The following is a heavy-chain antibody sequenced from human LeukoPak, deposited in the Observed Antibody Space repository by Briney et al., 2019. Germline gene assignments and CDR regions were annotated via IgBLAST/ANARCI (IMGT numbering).Heavy chain of an antibody. Sequence: SETLSLTCTVSDGSISSYYWSWIRQPPGKGLEWIGYIYYSGSTNYNPSLKSRVTISVDTSKNQFSLKLSSVTAADTAVYYCVRHRYDIGLFDYWGQGTLVTVSS. CDR1: DGSISSYY. CDR2: IYYSGST. V-gene: IGHV4-59*08. CDR3: VRHRYDIGLFDY. D-gene: IGHD3-9*01. J-gene: IGHJ4*02.